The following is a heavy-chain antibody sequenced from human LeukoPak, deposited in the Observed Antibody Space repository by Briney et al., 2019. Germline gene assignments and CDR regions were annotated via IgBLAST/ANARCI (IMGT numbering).Heavy chain of an antibody. CDR2: ISYDESNT. D-gene: IGHD6-19*01. CDR3: ALNRGSGWCFHY. V-gene: IGHV3-30*04. CDR1: GFTFSSYA. Sequence: GGSLRLSCAASGFTFSSYAMHWVRQAPGKGLEWVATISYDESNTYFADSVKGRFTISRDNSKNTLYLQMNSLRADDTAVYYCALNRGSGWCFHYWGQGTLVTVSS. J-gene: IGHJ4*02.